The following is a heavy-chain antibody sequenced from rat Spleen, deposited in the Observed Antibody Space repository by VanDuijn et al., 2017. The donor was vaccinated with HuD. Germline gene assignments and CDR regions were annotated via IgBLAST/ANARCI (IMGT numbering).Heavy chain of an antibody. Sequence: EGHILESGGGLVQPGNSLKLSCVTSGFTFSTAWMYWYRQFPEKRLEWVARIKAKSNNYATDYTESVKGRFIISRDDSKSSIYLQMNNLKEEDTAIYYCALPSYWGQGTLVTVSS. CDR3: ALPSY. J-gene: IGHJ3*01. V-gene: IGHV6-6*01. CDR1: GFTFSTAW. CDR2: IKAKSNNYAT.